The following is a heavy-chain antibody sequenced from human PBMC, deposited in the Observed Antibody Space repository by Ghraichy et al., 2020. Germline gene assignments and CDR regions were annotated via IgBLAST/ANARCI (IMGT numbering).Heavy chain of an antibody. CDR2: MNPNSGNA. D-gene: IGHD3-16*01. CDR3: ARGRRGSRGDY. CDR1: GYTFTTYD. J-gene: IGHJ4*02. Sequence: ASVKVSRKASGYTFTTYDINWVRQATGQGLEWMGWMNPNSGNAGYTQKFQGRVTMTRNTSISTAYMELSSLRSEDTAVYYCARGRRGSRGDYWGQGTLVTVSS. V-gene: IGHV1-8*01.